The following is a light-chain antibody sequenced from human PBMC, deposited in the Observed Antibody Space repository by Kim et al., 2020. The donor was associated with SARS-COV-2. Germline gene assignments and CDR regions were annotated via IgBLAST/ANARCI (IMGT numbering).Light chain of an antibody. Sequence: ASVGARVTITCRASQGISHDLAWYQQKPGKVPKLLIFAASALHSGVPSRFSGSGSGTDFTLTISSLQPEDVATYYCQKYNGAPWTFGQGTKVDIK. CDR1: QGISHD. V-gene: IGKV1-27*01. J-gene: IGKJ1*01. CDR3: QKYNGAPWT. CDR2: AAS.